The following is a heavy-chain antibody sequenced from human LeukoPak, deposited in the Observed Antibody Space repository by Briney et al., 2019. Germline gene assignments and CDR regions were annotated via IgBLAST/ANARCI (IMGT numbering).Heavy chain of an antibody. CDR2: IDYDSSHI. J-gene: IGHJ4*02. D-gene: IGHD3-9*01. Sequence: GGSLRLSCAASGFTFSSYAMSWVRQVPGKGLEWVSSIDYDSSHIYYAASVRGRFTISRDNARDSVYLQMDSLRVEDTAVYYCTRDPLRYLRVGHYDYWGQGTLVAVSS. CDR3: TRDPLRYLRVGHYDY. V-gene: IGHV3-21*01. CDR1: GFTFSSYA.